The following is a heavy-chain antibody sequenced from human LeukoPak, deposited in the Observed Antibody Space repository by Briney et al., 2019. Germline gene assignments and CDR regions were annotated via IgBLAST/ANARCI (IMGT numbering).Heavy chain of an antibody. CDR2: IIPIFGTA. J-gene: IGHJ3*02. Sequence: SVKISCKASGGTFSSYAISWVRQAPGQGLEWMGGIIPIFGTANYAQKFQGRVTITADESTSTAYMELSSLRSEDTAVYYCASGAVVADAFDIWGQGTMVTVSS. D-gene: IGHD2-15*01. V-gene: IGHV1-69*13. CDR1: GGTFSSYA. CDR3: ASGAVVADAFDI.